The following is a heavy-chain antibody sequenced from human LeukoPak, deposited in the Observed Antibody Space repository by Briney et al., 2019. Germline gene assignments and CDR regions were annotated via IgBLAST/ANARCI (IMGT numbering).Heavy chain of an antibody. Sequence: GGSLRLSCAASGFTFSSYGMHWVRQAPGKGLEWVSGISGSGGSTYYADSVKGRFTISRDNSKNTLYLQMNSLTDEDTAVYYCAKKWGVGTTTLDYFDYWGQGTLVTVSS. V-gene: IGHV3-23*01. J-gene: IGHJ4*02. CDR1: GFTFSSYG. D-gene: IGHD1-26*01. CDR3: AKKWGVGTTTLDYFDY. CDR2: ISGSGGST.